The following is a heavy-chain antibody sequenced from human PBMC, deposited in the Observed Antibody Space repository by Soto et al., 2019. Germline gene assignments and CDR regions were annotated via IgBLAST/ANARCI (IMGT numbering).Heavy chain of an antibody. Sequence: EVQLVESGGGLVQPGGSLRLSCAASGFTVSSNYMSWVRQAPGKGLEWVLVIYSDGSTYYADSVKGQFTISRHNSKNTLYLQMNSLRAEDTAVYYCARDPYYDSSGYLASNGMDVWGQGTTVTVSS. CDR3: ARDPYYDSSGYLASNGMDV. CDR2: IYSDGST. D-gene: IGHD3-22*01. CDR1: GFTVSSNY. J-gene: IGHJ6*02. V-gene: IGHV3-53*04.